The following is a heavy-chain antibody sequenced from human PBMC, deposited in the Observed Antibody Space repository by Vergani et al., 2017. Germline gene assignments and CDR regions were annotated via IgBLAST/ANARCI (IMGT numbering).Heavy chain of an antibody. CDR2: IRYDGSNK. CDR1: GFTFSSYW. Sequence: VQLVESGGGLVQPGGSLRLSCVASGFTFSSYWMSWVRQAPGEGLEWVAFIRYDGSNKYYADSVKGRFTISRDNSKNTLYLQMNSLRAEDTAVYYCAKGSRGYTGYFFDYWGQGTLATVSS. J-gene: IGHJ4*02. V-gene: IGHV3-30*02. D-gene: IGHD5-12*01. CDR3: AKGSRGYTGYFFDY.